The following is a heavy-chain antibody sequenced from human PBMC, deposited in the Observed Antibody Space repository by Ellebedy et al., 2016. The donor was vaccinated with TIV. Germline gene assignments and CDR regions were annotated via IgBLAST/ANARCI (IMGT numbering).Heavy chain of an antibody. CDR3: VKDSSHYYDSSGWGDY. Sequence: PGGSLRLSCAASGFTFSSYWMSWVRQAPGKGLEWVANIKQDGSEKYYVDSVKGRFTISRDNSKNTLYLQMSSLRAEDTAVYYCVKDSSHYYDSSGWGDYWGQGTLVTVSS. J-gene: IGHJ4*02. D-gene: IGHD3-22*01. V-gene: IGHV3-7*01. CDR2: IKQDGSEK. CDR1: GFTFSSYW.